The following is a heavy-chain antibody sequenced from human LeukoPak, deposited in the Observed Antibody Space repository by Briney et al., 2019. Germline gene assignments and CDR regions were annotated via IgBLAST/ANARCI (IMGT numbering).Heavy chain of an antibody. CDR2: ISYDGSNK. Sequence: PGGSLRLSCAASGFTFSSYAMHWVRQAPGKGLEWVAVISYDGSNKYYADFVKGRFTVSRDNSKNTLFLQMNSLRAEDTAVYYCAKDGGLWVSAHWGDSWGRGTLVTVSS. CDR3: AKDGGLWVSAHWGDS. V-gene: IGHV3-30-3*01. CDR1: GFTFSSYA. D-gene: IGHD7-27*01. J-gene: IGHJ4*02.